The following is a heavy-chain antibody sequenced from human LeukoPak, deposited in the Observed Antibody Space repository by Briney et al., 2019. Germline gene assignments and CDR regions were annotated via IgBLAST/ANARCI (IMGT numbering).Heavy chain of an antibody. CDR1: GFTFSSYG. V-gene: IGHV3-30*03. Sequence: GGSLRLSCAASGFTFSSYGMHWVRQAPGKGLEWVAVISYDGGDKYYADSVKGRFTISRDNAKNSLYLQMNTLRAEDTAAYYCARGNPAGSVDYWGQGTLVTVSS. CDR3: ARGNPAGSVDY. CDR2: ISYDGGDK. D-gene: IGHD2-8*02. J-gene: IGHJ4*02.